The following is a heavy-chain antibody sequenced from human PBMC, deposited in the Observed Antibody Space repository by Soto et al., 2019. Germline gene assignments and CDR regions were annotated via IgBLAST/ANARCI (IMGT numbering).Heavy chain of an antibody. V-gene: IGHV1-69*12. CDR3: AREGGENGYSHFDY. Sequence: QVQLVQSGAEVKKPGSSVKVSCKASGGTFSSYAISWVRQAPGQGLEWMGGIIPIFGTANYAQKFQGRVTITADESTSTAYMGLSSLRSEDTAVYYCAREGGENGYSHFDYWGQGTLVTVSS. D-gene: IGHD5-18*01. CDR2: IIPIFGTA. CDR1: GGTFSSYA. J-gene: IGHJ4*02.